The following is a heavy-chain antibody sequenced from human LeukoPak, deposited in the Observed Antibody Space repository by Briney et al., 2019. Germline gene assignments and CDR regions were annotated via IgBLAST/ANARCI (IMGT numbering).Heavy chain of an antibody. CDR2: IIPILGIA. Sequence: ASVKVSCKASGGTFSSYAISWVRQAPGQGLEWMGRIIPILGIANYAQKFQGRVTITADKSTSTAYMELSSLRSEDTAVYYRARAMVRGDYGMDVWGQGTTVTVSS. J-gene: IGHJ6*02. V-gene: IGHV1-69*04. CDR1: GGTFSSYA. CDR3: ARAMVRGDYGMDV. D-gene: IGHD3-10*01.